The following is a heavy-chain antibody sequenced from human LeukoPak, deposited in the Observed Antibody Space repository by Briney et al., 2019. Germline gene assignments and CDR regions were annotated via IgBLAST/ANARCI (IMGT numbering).Heavy chain of an antibody. D-gene: IGHD6-13*01. CDR1: GGTFSSYA. CDR2: IIPILGIA. CDR3: ARDQIGVAAAAY. V-gene: IGHV1-69*04. Sequence: ASVKVSCKASGGTFSSYAISWVRQAPGQGLEWMGRIIPILGIANYAQKFQGRVTITADKSTSTAYMELSSLRSEDTALYYCARDQIGVAAAAYWGQGTLVTVSS. J-gene: IGHJ4*02.